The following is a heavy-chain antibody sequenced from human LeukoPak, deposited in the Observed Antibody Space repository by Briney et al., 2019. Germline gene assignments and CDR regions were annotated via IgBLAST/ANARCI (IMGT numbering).Heavy chain of an antibody. CDR1: GGSISSYY. V-gene: IGHV4-59*01. CDR2: IYYSGST. CDR3: ARGGEITMIVVVTPGAFDI. J-gene: IGHJ3*02. D-gene: IGHD3-22*01. Sequence: SETLSLTCTVSGGSISSYYWSWIRQPPGKGLEWIGYIYYSGSTNYNPSLKSRVTISVDTSKNQFSLKLSSVTAADTAVYYCARGGEITMIVVVTPGAFDIWGQGTMVTVSS.